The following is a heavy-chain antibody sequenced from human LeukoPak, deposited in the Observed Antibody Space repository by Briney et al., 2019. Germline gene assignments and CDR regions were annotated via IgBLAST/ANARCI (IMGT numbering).Heavy chain of an antibody. CDR3: ARSRGYCSGGSCYFTSHNWFDP. CDR1: GYSFTSYW. D-gene: IGHD2-15*01. Sequence: GESLKISCKGSGYSFTSYWIGWVRQMPGKGLEWMGIIYPGDSDTRYGPSFQGQVTISADKSISTAYLQWSSLKASDTAMYYCARSRGYCSGGSCYFTSHNWFDPWGQGTLVTVSS. J-gene: IGHJ5*02. V-gene: IGHV5-51*01. CDR2: IYPGDSDT.